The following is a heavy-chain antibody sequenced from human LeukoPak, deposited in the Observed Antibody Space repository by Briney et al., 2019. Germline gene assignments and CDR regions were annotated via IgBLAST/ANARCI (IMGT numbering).Heavy chain of an antibody. D-gene: IGHD3-22*01. CDR3: AKGSSRLLRPHFDF. J-gene: IGHJ4*02. Sequence: GGSLRLSCVASGFNLSDYAMTWVRQAPGKGLVWVSVVGFNGVTRFYADSVKDRFIVSRDNAKNTLHLEMKGLRAEDSAFYNCAKGSSRLLRPHFDFWGQGILVTVSS. V-gene: IGHV3-23*01. CDR1: GFNLSDYA. CDR2: VGFNGVTR.